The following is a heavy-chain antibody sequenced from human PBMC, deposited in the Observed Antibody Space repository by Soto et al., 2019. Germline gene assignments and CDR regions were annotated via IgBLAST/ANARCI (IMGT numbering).Heavy chain of an antibody. J-gene: IGHJ4*02. V-gene: IGHV4-39*07. D-gene: IGHD6-13*01. Sequence: SETLSLTCTVSGGSILDSTYYWAWIRQSPGKGLERIGTIFYSGSTNYNPSLESRLTISVDKSKNQFSLKLTSVTAADTAVYYCARARATIAAAAIFDCWGQGTLVTVSS. CDR3: ARARATIAAAAIFDC. CDR2: IFYSGST. CDR1: GGSILDSTYY.